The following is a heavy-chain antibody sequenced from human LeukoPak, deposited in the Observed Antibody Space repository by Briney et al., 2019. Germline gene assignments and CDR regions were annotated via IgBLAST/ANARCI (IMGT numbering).Heavy chain of an antibody. CDR3: ARLASIAARRGPYNWFDP. D-gene: IGHD6-6*01. V-gene: IGHV4-59*08. Sequence: PSETLSLTCTVSGGSISSYYWSWIRQPPGKGLEWIGYIYYSGSTNYNPSLKSRVTISVDTSKNQFSLKLSSGTAADTAVYYCARLASIAARRGPYNWFDPWGQGTLVTVSS. CDR1: GGSISSYY. J-gene: IGHJ5*02. CDR2: IYYSGST.